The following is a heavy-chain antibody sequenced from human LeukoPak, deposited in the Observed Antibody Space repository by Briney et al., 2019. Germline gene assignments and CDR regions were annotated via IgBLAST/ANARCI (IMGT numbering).Heavy chain of an antibody. D-gene: IGHD6-13*01. Sequence: GGSLRLSCAASGFTFSSFAMSWVRQAPGKGLEWVSTISSSGSGTYYADSVKGRFTISRDNSNNALYLQMNSPRAEDSAVYFCAKGGSSWSRWDYWGQGTLVTVSS. V-gene: IGHV3-23*01. CDR1: GFTFSSFA. CDR2: ISSSGSGT. J-gene: IGHJ4*02. CDR3: AKGGSSWSRWDY.